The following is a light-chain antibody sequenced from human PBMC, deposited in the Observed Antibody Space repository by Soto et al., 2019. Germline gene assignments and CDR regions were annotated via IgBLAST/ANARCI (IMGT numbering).Light chain of an antibody. CDR2: GAS. V-gene: IGKV3-15*01. CDR1: LSVKTN. CDR3: QQYDNWPPWT. Sequence: EIVMTQSPATLSVSPGERATLSCRASLSVKTNLAWYQHKPGQAPRLLIYGASTRATGIPARFSGNGSGTEFTLTISSLQSEDVALYYCQQYDNWPPWTFGQGTKVDIK. J-gene: IGKJ1*01.